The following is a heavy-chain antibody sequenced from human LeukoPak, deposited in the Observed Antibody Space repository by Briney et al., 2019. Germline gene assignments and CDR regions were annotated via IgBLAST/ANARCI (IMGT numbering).Heavy chain of an antibody. J-gene: IGHJ4*02. CDR3: AKGSMVRGDDLVDY. V-gene: IGHV3-23*01. Sequence: PGGSLRLSCAASGFTFSTYAMSWVRQAPGKGLEWVSAISGSGGSTYYADSVKGRFTISRDNSKNTLYLQMNSLRAEDTAVYYCAKGSMVRGDDLVDYWGQGTLVTVSS. CDR2: ISGSGGST. D-gene: IGHD3-10*01. CDR1: GFTFSTYA.